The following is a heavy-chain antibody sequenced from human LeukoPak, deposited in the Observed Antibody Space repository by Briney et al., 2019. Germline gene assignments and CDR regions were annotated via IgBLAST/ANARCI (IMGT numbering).Heavy chain of an antibody. CDR3: ARVFIKGVVGTTRPFDY. Sequence: ASVKVSCKASGYTFTGYYMHWVRQAPGQGLEWMGWINPNSGGTNYVQKFQGRVTMTRDTSISTAYMELSRLRSDDTAVYFCARVFIKGVVGTTRPFDYWGQGTLVTVSS. D-gene: IGHD1-26*01. CDR1: GYTFTGYY. V-gene: IGHV1-2*02. CDR2: INPNSGGT. J-gene: IGHJ4*02.